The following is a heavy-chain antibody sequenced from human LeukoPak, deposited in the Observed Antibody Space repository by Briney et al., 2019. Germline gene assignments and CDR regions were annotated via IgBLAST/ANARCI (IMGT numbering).Heavy chain of an antibody. J-gene: IGHJ4*02. CDR1: GGSFSGYY. V-gene: IGHV4-4*07. CDR2: IYTSGST. Sequence: SETLSLTCAVYGGSFSGYYWSWIRQPAGKGLEWIGRIYTSGSTNYNPSLKSRVTMSVDTPKNQFSLKLSSVTAADTAVYYCARDSSAEYYDILTGYSYFDYWGQGTLVTVSS. CDR3: ARDSSAEYYDILTGYSYFDY. D-gene: IGHD3-9*01.